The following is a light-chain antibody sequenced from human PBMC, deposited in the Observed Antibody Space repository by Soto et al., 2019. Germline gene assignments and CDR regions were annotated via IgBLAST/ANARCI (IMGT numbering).Light chain of an antibody. V-gene: IGKV3-11*02. CDR1: QTIGTY. J-gene: IGKJ4*01. CDR3: LQRSDWPLT. Sequence: EIVLTQSPATLSLSPGERATLSCLASQTIGTYLSWYQQKPGQPPRLIIYDASNRATPIPARFSGSGSGRDFTLTINGLEPEDFAVYFCLQRSDWPLTFGGGTEVEIK. CDR2: DAS.